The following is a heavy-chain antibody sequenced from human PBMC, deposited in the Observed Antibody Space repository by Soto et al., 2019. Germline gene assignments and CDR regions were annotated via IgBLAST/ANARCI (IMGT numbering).Heavy chain of an antibody. J-gene: IGHJ4*02. CDR2: IYYSGNT. D-gene: IGHD5-18*01. CDR3: ARRYGSCFDY. V-gene: IGHV4-59*08. CDR1: GGSISSYY. Sequence: SETLSLTCTVSGGSISSYYWSWIRQPPGKGLEWIGYIYYSGNTNYNPSLKSRVTISVDTSKNQFFLKLSSLIAADTFVYYCARRYGSCFDYWGQGTLVTVSS.